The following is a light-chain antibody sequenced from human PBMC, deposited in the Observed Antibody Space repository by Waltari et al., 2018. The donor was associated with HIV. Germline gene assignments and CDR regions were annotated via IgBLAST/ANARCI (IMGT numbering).Light chain of an antibody. Sequence: DIQMTQSPSSLSASVGDRVTITCRATQDFSESLAWYQQKPGKAPDLLVFTVSRLESGVPSRFRGTRSGTDYTLTITSLQPEDFATYYCQQYYSLLPTFGQGTKVEFK. CDR1: QDFSES. CDR2: TVS. V-gene: IGKV1-NL1*01. J-gene: IGKJ1*01. CDR3: QQYYSLLPT.